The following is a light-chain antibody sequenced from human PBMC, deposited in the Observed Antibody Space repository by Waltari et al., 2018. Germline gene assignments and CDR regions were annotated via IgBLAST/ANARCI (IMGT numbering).Light chain of an antibody. CDR3: QTGGHGTWV. J-gene: IGLJ3*02. CDR2: VNNDGST. V-gene: IGLV4-69*01. Sequence: QLVLTQSPSVSASLGASVKLTCTLSSGHSSTVIAWHQQQPGKGPRYLMNVNNDGSTSKGDEIPGRFSGSSSGAERYLTISRLQSDDEADYYCQTGGHGTWVFGGGTKLTVL. CDR1: SGHSSTV.